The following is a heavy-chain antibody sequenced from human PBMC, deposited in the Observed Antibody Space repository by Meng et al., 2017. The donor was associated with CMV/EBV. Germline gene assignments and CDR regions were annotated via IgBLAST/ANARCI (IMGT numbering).Heavy chain of an antibody. J-gene: IGHJ4*02. CDR1: SSYA. D-gene: IGHD3-22*01. V-gene: IGHV3-53*01. CDR3: ARHQRIYYYDSSGLFPAVDY. Sequence: SSYAMSWVRQAPGKGLEWVSVIYSGGSTYYADSVKGRFTISRDNSKNTLYPQMNSLRAEDTAVYYCARHQRIYYYDSSGLFPAVDYWGQGTLVTVSS. CDR2: IYSGGST.